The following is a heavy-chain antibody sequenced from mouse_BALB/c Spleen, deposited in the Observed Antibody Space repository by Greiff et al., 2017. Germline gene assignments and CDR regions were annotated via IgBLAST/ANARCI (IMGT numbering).Heavy chain of an antibody. CDR1: GFTFSSYG. CDR3: ARRYYYGSSYWYFDV. CDR2: ISSGGSYT. V-gene: IGHV5-6*02. Sequence: DVMLVESGGDLVKTGGSLKLSCAASGFTFSSYGMSWVRQTPDKRLEWVATISSGGSYTYYPDSVKGRFTISRDNAKNTLYLQMSSLKSEDTAMYYCARRYYYGSSYWYFDVWGAGTTVTVSS. J-gene: IGHJ1*01. D-gene: IGHD1-1*01.